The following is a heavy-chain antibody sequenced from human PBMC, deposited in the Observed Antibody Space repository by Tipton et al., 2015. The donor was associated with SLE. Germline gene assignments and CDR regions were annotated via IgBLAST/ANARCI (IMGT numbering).Heavy chain of an antibody. D-gene: IGHD3-22*01. Sequence: TLSLTCTVSGGSISSYYWSWIRQPPGKGLEWIGYIYYSGSTNYSPSLKSRVTISVDTSKNQFSLKLSSVTAADTAVYYCASTADYYDSSAQGAFDIWGQGTMVTVSS. CDR1: GGSISSYY. J-gene: IGHJ3*02. V-gene: IGHV4-59*01. CDR2: IYYSGST. CDR3: ASTADYYDSSAQGAFDI.